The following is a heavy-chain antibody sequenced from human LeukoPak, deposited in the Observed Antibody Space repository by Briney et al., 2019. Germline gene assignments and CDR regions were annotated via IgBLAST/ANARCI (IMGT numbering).Heavy chain of an antibody. CDR2: IGIDSGNT. V-gene: IGHV3-48*01. Sequence: GGSLRLSCAASGFRFSDYSMNWVRQAPGKGLEWISYIGIDSGNTNYADSVKGRFTVSGDKAKKSLYLQMNSLRVEDTAVYYCARDYKYAFDDWGQGTLVTVSS. D-gene: IGHD5-24*01. CDR1: GFRFSDYS. CDR3: ARDYKYAFDD. J-gene: IGHJ4*02.